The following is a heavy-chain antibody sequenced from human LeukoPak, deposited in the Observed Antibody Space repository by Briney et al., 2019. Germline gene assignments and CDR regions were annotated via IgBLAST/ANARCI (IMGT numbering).Heavy chain of an antibody. V-gene: IGHV3-73*01. J-gene: IGHJ4*02. D-gene: IGHD3-10*01. CDR1: GFTFSGSA. Sequence: PGGSLKLSCAASGFTFSGSAMHWVRQASGKGLEWVDRIRSKANSYATAYAASVKGRFTISRDDSKNTAYLQMNSLKTEDTAVYYCTRHSDMVRGVIISDYWGQGTLVTVSS. CDR2: IRSKANSYAT. CDR3: TRHSDMVRGVIISDY.